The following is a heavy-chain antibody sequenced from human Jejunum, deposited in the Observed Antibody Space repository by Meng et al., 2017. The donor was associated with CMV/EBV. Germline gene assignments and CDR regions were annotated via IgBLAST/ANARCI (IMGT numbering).Heavy chain of an antibody. CDR2: INHSGST. V-gene: IGHV4-34*01. J-gene: IGHJ4*02. Sequence: QGQLQQWGEGLLKPPETLSLTCGVYGGSFSSYYWSWIRQPPGKGLEWIAEINHSGSTNYNPSLKSRVTISLDTSNSQFSLKLTSVTAADTAVYFCARGGGDPIRGVLPFDYWGQGTLVTVSS. D-gene: IGHD2-21*01. CDR3: ARGGGDPIRGVLPFDY. CDR1: GGSFSSYY.